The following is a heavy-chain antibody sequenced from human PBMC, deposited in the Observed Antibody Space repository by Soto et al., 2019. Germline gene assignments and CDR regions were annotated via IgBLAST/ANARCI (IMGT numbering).Heavy chain of an antibody. CDR1: GGSFSGYY. V-gene: IGHV4-34*01. J-gene: IGHJ6*02. Sequence: PSETLSLTCAVYGGSFSGYYWSWIRQPPGKGLEWIGEINHSGSTNYNPSLKSRVTISVDTSKNQFSLKLSSVTAADTAVYYCATTTGRYFDWLLFSLDVWGQGTTVTVSS. D-gene: IGHD3-9*01. CDR2: INHSGST. CDR3: ATTTGRYFDWLLFSLDV.